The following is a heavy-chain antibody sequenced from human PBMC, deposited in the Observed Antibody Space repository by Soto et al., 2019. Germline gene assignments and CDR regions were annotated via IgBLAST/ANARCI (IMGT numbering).Heavy chain of an antibody. D-gene: IGHD3-22*01. V-gene: IGHV3-30*18. Sequence: SLRLSCAAYGFTFSGYGMHWVRQAPGKGLEWVAVVSDDGSNKYYADSVKGRFTISRDNSKNTLYLQMNSLRAEDTAVYYCAKEWVYDSSGWSFDYWGQGTLVTVSS. CDR1: GFTFSGYG. CDR2: VSDDGSNK. J-gene: IGHJ4*02. CDR3: AKEWVYDSSGWSFDY.